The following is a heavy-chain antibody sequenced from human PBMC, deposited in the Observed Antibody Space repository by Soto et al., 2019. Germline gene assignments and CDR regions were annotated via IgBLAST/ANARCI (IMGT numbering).Heavy chain of an antibody. Sequence: GGSLRLSCTASRFTFSNYSMNWVRQAPGKGLEWVSSISSSSSHTYYADSVKGRFTISRDNSKNTLYLQMNSLRAEDTAVYYCARDARKWELLLGNFDYWGQGTLVTVSS. D-gene: IGHD1-26*01. CDR2: ISSSSSHT. V-gene: IGHV3-21*01. J-gene: IGHJ4*02. CDR1: RFTFSNYS. CDR3: ARDARKWELLLGNFDY.